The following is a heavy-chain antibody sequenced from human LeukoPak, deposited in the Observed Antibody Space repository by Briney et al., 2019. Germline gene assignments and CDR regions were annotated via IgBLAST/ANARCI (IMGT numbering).Heavy chain of an antibody. CDR3: ARGPTISETGYFDY. CDR1: GGSFSAYY. CDR2: INHRGDT. V-gene: IGHV4-34*01. Sequence: SETLSLTCAVYGGSFSAYYWSWIRQSPGKGLEWIAEINHRGDTNYYPSVKSRVSISVDTSKNQFSLKVTSLTAADTAVYYCARGPTISETGYFDYWGQGTLVTVSS. J-gene: IGHJ4*03. D-gene: IGHD1-1*01.